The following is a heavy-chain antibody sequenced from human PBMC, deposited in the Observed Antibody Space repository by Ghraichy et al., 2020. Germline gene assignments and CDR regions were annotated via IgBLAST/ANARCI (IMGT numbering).Heavy chain of an antibody. CDR3: ARGDCSSTICYISYYYYGMDV. J-gene: IGHJ6*02. CDR1: GGSISSGGYY. CDR2: IYYSGST. Sequence: LSLTCTVSGGSISSGGYYWSWIRQHPGKGLEWIGYIYYSGSTYYNPSLKSRVTISVDTSKNQFSLKLSSVTAADTAVYYCARGDCSSTICYISYYYYGMDVWGQGTTVTVSS. V-gene: IGHV4-31*03. D-gene: IGHD2-2*02.